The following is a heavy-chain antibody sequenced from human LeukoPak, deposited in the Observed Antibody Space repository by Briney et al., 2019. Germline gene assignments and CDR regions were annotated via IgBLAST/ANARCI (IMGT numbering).Heavy chain of an antibody. D-gene: IGHD3-9*01. Sequence: GGSLRLSCAASGFTFSSYGMHWVRQAPGKGLEWVAFIRYDGSNKYYADSVKGRFTISRDNSKNTLYLQMNSLRAEDTAVYYCAKTVLRYSTGDAFDIWGQGTMVTVSS. J-gene: IGHJ3*02. V-gene: IGHV3-30*02. CDR1: GFTFSSYG. CDR3: AKTVLRYSTGDAFDI. CDR2: IRYDGSNK.